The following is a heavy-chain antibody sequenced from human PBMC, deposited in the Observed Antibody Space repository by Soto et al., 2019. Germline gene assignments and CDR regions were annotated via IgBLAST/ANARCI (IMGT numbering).Heavy chain of an antibody. D-gene: IGHD5-12*01. J-gene: IGHJ3*02. CDR2: IWYDGSNK. CDR1: GFTFSSYG. Sequence: QVQLVESGGGVVQPGRSLRLSCAASGFTFSSYGMHWVRQAPGKGLEWVAVIWYDGSNKYYADSVKGRFTISRDNSKNTLYLQLNSLRAVDTAVYYCARDHGAVEIVAVPDAFDIWGQGTMVTVSS. CDR3: ARDHGAVEIVAVPDAFDI. V-gene: IGHV3-33*01.